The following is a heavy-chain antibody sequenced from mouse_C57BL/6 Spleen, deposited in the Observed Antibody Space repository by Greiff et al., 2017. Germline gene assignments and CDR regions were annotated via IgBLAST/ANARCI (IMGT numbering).Heavy chain of an antibody. Sequence: LQESGAELVRPGTSVKVSCKASGYAFTNYLIEWVKQRPGQGLEWIGVINPGSGGTNYNEKFKGKATLTADKSSSTAYMQLSSLTSEDSAVYFCARGRTTVVATDFDVWGTGTTVTVSS. CDR1: GYAFTNYL. CDR2: INPGSGGT. J-gene: IGHJ1*03. D-gene: IGHD1-1*01. CDR3: ARGRTTVVATDFDV. V-gene: IGHV1-54*01.